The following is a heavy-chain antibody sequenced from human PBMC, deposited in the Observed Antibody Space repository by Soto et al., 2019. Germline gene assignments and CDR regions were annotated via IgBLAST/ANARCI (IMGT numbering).Heavy chain of an antibody. CDR2: IYYGGST. D-gene: IGHD3-22*01. CDR3: ARVRREYDNSGPVDY. CDR1: GGSISSGDYS. V-gene: IGHV4-30-2*01. J-gene: IGHJ4*02. Sequence: SETLSLTCAVSGGSISSGDYSWNWIRQPPGKGLEWIGYIYYGGSTYYNPSLKSRVTMSVDRSRNQFSLKLNSVTAADTALYYCARVRREYDNSGPVDYWGQGTLVTVSS.